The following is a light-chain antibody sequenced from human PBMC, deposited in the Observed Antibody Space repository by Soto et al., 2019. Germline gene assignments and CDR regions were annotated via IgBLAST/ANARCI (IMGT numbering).Light chain of an antibody. V-gene: IGKV3-20*01. CDR1: QSVSSSY. Sequence: EIVLTQSPGTLSLSPGERATLSCRASQSVSSSYLAWYQQKPGQAPRLLIYGASSRATGIPDRFSGSGSGTDFTLTISRLEPEDFAVYYCLQHNSYSRTFGQGTKVEIK. J-gene: IGKJ1*01. CDR3: LQHNSYSRT. CDR2: GAS.